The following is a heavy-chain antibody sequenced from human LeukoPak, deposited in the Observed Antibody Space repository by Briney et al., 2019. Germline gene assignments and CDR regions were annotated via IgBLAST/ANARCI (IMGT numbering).Heavy chain of an antibody. J-gene: IGHJ5*02. CDR2: INSYGSST. Sequence: GGSLRLSCAASGFTFSSYWMHWVRQAPGKGLVWVSRINSYGSSTSYADSVKGRFTISRDNAKNTLYLQMNSLRAEDTAVYYCARAPRTGPRGYCSSTSCYFSWGQGTLVTVSS. V-gene: IGHV3-74*01. CDR1: GFTFSSYW. CDR3: ARAPRTGPRGYCSSTSCYFS. D-gene: IGHD2-2*01.